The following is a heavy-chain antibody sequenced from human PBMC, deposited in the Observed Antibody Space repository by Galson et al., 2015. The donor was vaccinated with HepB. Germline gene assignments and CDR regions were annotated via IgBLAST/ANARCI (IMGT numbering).Heavy chain of an antibody. D-gene: IGHD2-15*01. CDR1: GYTFTSYG. CDR2: ISAYNGNT. Sequence: SVKVSCKASGYTFTSYGISWVRQAPGQGLEWMGWISAYNGNTNYAQKLQGRVTMTTDTSTSTAYMELRSLRSDDTAVYYCARDLSQRVVAATPFDYWGQGTLVTVSS. CDR3: ARDLSQRVVAATPFDY. J-gene: IGHJ4*02. V-gene: IGHV1-18*04.